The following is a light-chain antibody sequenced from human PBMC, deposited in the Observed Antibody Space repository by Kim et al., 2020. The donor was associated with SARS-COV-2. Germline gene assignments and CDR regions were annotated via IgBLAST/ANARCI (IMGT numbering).Light chain of an antibody. CDR1: KNIGSGY. Sequence: LSPGEGATRSCRASKNIGSGYLAWYQQKPGQAPRLLIYGTSSRATGIPDRFSASASGTDSTLTITRLEPEDFVVYYCQQYYYSPATFGQGTKLEI. V-gene: IGKV3-20*01. CDR2: GTS. J-gene: IGKJ2*01. CDR3: QQYYYSPAT.